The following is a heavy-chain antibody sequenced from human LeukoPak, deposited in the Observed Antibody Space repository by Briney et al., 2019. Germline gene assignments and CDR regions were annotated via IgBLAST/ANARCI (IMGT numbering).Heavy chain of an antibody. CDR1: GFTFSSYA. D-gene: IGHD3-3*01. Sequence: PGGSLRLSCAASGFTFSSYAMSWVRQAPGKGLEWVSAISGSGGSTYYADSVKGRFTISRDNSKNTLYLQMNSLRAEDTAVYYCAKGGGVVMYKYYMDVWGKGTTVTVSS. CDR3: AKGGGVVMYKYYMDV. V-gene: IGHV3-23*01. CDR2: ISGSGGST. J-gene: IGHJ6*03.